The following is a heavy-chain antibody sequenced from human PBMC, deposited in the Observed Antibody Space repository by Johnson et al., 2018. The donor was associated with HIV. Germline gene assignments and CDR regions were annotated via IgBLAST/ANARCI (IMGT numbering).Heavy chain of an antibody. J-gene: IGHJ3*02. Sequence: QVQLVESGGGLVQPGGSLRLSCAASGFTFSSYWMSWVRQAPGKGLDWVAVISYDGSNKYYADSVKGRFTISRDNSKNTLYLQMNSLRAEDTAVYYCARDLTNWGVGDAFDIWGQGTMVTVSS. CDR2: ISYDGSNK. CDR3: ARDLTNWGVGDAFDI. CDR1: GFTFSSYW. D-gene: IGHD7-27*01. V-gene: IGHV3-30-3*01.